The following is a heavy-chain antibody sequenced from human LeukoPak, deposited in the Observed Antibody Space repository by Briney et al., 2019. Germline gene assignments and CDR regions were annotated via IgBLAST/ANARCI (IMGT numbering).Heavy chain of an antibody. V-gene: IGHV4-59*01. CDR2: IYYSGST. J-gene: IGHJ4*02. CDR3: ARLSPFNYYYDSRRGFFDY. D-gene: IGHD3-22*01. Sequence: PSETLSLTCTVSGGSISSYYWSWIRQPPGKGLEWIGYIYYSGSTNYNPSLKSRVTISVDTSKNQFSLKLSSVTAADTAVYYCARLSPFNYYYDSRRGFFDYWGQGTLVTVSS. CDR1: GGSISSYY.